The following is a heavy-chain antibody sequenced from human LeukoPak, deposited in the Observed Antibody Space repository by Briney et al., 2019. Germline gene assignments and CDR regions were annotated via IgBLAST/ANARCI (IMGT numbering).Heavy chain of an antibody. Sequence: PSETLSLTCAVYGGSFSGYYWSWIRQPPGKGLEWIGEINHSGSTNYNPSLKSRVTISVDTSKNQFSLKLSSVTAAETAVYYCARPPVYDFWSGYVGGYYMDVWGKGTTVTVSS. CDR3: ARPPVYDFWSGYVGGYYMDV. D-gene: IGHD3-3*01. J-gene: IGHJ6*03. CDR2: INHSGST. V-gene: IGHV4-34*01. CDR1: GGSFSGYY.